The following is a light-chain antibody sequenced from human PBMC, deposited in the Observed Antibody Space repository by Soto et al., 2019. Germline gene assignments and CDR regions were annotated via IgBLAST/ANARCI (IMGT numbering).Light chain of an antibody. Sequence: DIQMTQSPSSLSASVGDRVSITCQASQDISNHLNWYQHKPGKAPKILIYDASNLEKGVPSRFSGSGSGTDFTLTISSLQAEDVATYYCQQYDNLLPLTFGGGTKVEIK. V-gene: IGKV1-33*01. J-gene: IGKJ4*01. CDR2: DAS. CDR1: QDISNH. CDR3: QQYDNLLPLT.